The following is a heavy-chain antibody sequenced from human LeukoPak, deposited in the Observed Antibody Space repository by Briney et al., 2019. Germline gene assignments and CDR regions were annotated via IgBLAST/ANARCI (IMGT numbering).Heavy chain of an antibody. V-gene: IGHV3-23*01. CDR2: ITGSGGST. CDR1: GFTFSSYG. CDR3: AKDRKLFGNYYYHYMDV. D-gene: IGHD3-10*01. J-gene: IGHJ6*03. Sequence: GGSLRLSCAASGFTFSSYGMSWVRQAPGKGLEWVSAITGSGGSTYYADSVKGRFTISRDNSKNTLYLQMNSLRAEDTAVYYCAKDRKLFGNYYYHYMDVWGKGTTVTISS.